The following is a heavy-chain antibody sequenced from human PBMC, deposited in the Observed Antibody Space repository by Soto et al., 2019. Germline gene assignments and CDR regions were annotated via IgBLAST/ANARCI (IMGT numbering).Heavy chain of an antibody. D-gene: IGHD2-15*01. CDR3: AKGLGVRHGSGRSCYSSRQFDY. CDR2: ISYDGSNK. CDR1: GFTFSSYG. Sequence: QVQLVESGGGVVQPGRSLRLSCAASGFTFSSYGMHWVRQAPGKGLEWVAVISYDGSNKYYADSVKGRFTNSRDNSKNTLYLQINSLRAEDTAVYYCAKGLGVRHGSGRSCYSSRQFDYWGQGTLVTVSS. J-gene: IGHJ4*02. V-gene: IGHV3-30*18.